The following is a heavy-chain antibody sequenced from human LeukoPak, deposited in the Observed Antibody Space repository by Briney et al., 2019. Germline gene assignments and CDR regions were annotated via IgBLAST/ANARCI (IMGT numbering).Heavy chain of an antibody. CDR1: GFTFSSLG. CDR3: ARGAGYNSPYYFDS. D-gene: IGHD5-24*01. J-gene: IGHJ4*02. Sequence: GGSLRLSCSASGFTFSSLGMHWVRQAPGKGLEHVSTIGSDGDSTYYADSVKDRFTISRDNSKNALYLQMTSLRPEDSAVYYCARGAGYNSPYYFDSWGQGTLVTVSS. V-gene: IGHV3-64D*06. CDR2: IGSDGDST.